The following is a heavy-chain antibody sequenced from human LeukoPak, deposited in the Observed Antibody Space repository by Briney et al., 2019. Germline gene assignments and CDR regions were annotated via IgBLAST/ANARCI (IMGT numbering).Heavy chain of an antibody. D-gene: IGHD5-12*01. J-gene: IGHJ4*02. CDR1: GGSFSGYY. CDR2: INHSGST. CDR3: ARVRATGAFDY. V-gene: IGHV4-34*01. Sequence: SETLSLTRAVYGGSFSGYYWSWIRQPPGKGLEWIGEINHSGSTNYNPSLKSRVTISVDTSKNHFSLKLSSVTAADTAVYYCARVRATGAFDYWGQGTLVTVSS.